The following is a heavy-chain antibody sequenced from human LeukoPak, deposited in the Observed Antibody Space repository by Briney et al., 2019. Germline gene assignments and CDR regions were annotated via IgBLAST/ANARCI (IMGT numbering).Heavy chain of an antibody. CDR1: GGTFSSYA. Sequence: SVRVSCKASGGTFSSYAIGWVRQAPGQGLEXXXXXXXIFGTANYAQKFQGRVTITADESTSTAYMELSSLRSEDTAVYYCAREGGSSTRAYYYYGMDVWGKGTTVTVSS. CDR2: XXXIFGTA. D-gene: IGHD6-13*01. J-gene: IGHJ6*04. CDR3: AREGGSSTRAYYYYGMDV. V-gene: IGHV1-69*13.